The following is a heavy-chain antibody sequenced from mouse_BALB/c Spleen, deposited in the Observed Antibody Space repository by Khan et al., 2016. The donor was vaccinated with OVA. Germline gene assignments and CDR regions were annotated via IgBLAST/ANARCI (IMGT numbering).Heavy chain of an antibody. J-gene: IGHJ1*01. Sequence: VQLQESGPELVKPGASVKMSCKASGYTFISYYIHWVKQRPGQGLEWIGWIYPGAGRTKNNEKFKDKITLTADKSSSTAYMMLSSLTSEDSAIYFCAISYYGSYWYFDVWGAGTTVTVSS. CDR3: AISYYGSYWYFDV. D-gene: IGHD1-1*01. CDR2: IYPGAGRT. CDR1: GYTFISYY. V-gene: IGHV1S56*01.